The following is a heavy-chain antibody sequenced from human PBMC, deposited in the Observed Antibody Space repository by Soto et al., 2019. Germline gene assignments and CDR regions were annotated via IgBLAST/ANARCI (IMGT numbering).Heavy chain of an antibody. Sequence: GASVKVSCKASGYTFTTYSMHWVRQAPGQRLEWMGWINAGNGNTKYSQKFQGRVTITRDTSASTAYMELSSLKSEDTAVYYCARSKDIVIVPGAIYYYYYMYVWGKGTTVTVSS. CDR2: INAGNGNT. D-gene: IGHD2-2*01. CDR3: ARSKDIVIVPGAIYYYYYMYV. CDR1: GYTFTTYS. V-gene: IGHV1-3*01. J-gene: IGHJ6*03.